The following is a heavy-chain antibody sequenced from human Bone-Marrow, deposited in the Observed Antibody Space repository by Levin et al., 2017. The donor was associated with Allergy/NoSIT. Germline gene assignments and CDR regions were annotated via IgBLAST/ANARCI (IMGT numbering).Heavy chain of an antibody. CDR3: VSDSNPVSDDQDY. D-gene: IGHD1-14*01. Sequence: GESLKISCSASGFTFSSYAMHWVRQAPGKGLEYVSAISSNGGSTYYADSVKGRFTISRDNSKNTLYLQMSSLRAEDTAVYYCVSDSNPVSDDQDYWGQGTLVTVSS. J-gene: IGHJ4*02. CDR2: ISSNGGST. CDR1: GFTFSSYA. V-gene: IGHV3-64D*06.